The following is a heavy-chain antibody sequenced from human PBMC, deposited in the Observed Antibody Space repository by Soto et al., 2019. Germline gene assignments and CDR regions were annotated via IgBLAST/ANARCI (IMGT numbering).Heavy chain of an antibody. CDR3: ARSSTYNFDSSGYYDY. D-gene: IGHD3-22*01. CDR1: GYTFNSHY. Sequence: DSVKVSCKAYGYTFNSHYMPWVRQAPGQGLEWMAWINPNSGGANYAQRFQGRVTLTRDASINTAYMDLTRLTSADAAVYYCARSSTYNFDSSGYYDYWGQGTLVTVSS. J-gene: IGHJ4*02. CDR2: INPNSGGA. V-gene: IGHV1-2*02.